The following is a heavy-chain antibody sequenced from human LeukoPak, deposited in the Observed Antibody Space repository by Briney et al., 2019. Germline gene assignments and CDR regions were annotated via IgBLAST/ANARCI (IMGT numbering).Heavy chain of an antibody. CDR3: AREINDILTGYY. CDR2: IIPIFGTA. J-gene: IGHJ4*02. Sequence: SVKVSCKASGGTFSSYAISWVRQAPGQGLEWMGGIIPIFGTANYAQKFQGRVTITADESTSTAYMELSSLRSEDTAVYYCAREINDILTGYYWGQGTLVTVSS. V-gene: IGHV1-69*13. CDR1: GGTFSSYA. D-gene: IGHD3-9*01.